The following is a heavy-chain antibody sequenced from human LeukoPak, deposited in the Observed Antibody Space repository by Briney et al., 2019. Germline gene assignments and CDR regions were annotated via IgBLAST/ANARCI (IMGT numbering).Heavy chain of an antibody. CDR3: ARDPPSDI. Sequence: SETLSLTCTVSGGSISSGDYYWSWIRQPPGKGLEWIGYIYYSGSTYYNPSLKSRVTISVDTSKSQFSLKLSSVTAADTAVYYCARDPPSDIWGQGTMVTASS. CDR1: GGSISSGDYY. CDR2: IYYSGST. J-gene: IGHJ3*02. V-gene: IGHV4-30-4*01.